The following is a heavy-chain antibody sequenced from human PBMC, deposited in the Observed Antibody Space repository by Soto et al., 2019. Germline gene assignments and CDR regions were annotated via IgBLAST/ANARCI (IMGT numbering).Heavy chain of an antibody. CDR1: GYTFSDFD. D-gene: IGHD3-16*01. J-gene: IGHJ6*02. V-gene: IGHV1-8*01. CDR2: MNAKSGDT. Sequence: QAHLERSGAEVRGPGASVKVSCKASGYTFSDFDINWLRQASGQGPEWMGWMNAKSGDTFFAQRFQGKFNMTWDTSLSTAYMEVGSLTSDDTAIYYCARGNPFNYAGFDVWGQGTTVAVSS. CDR3: ARGNPFNYAGFDV.